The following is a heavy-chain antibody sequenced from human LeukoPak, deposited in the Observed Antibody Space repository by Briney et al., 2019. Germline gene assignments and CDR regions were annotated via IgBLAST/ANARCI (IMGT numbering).Heavy chain of an antibody. V-gene: IGHV4-59*06. Sequence: SETLSLTCTVSGGSISSYYWSWIRQHPGKGLEWIGYIYYSGSTYYNPSLKSRVTISVDTSKNQFSLKLSSVTAADTAVYYCARGNAGYYYDSSGYFYYGMDVWGQGTTVTVSS. CDR1: GGSISSYY. CDR2: IYYSGST. D-gene: IGHD3-22*01. J-gene: IGHJ6*02. CDR3: ARGNAGYYYDSSGYFYYGMDV.